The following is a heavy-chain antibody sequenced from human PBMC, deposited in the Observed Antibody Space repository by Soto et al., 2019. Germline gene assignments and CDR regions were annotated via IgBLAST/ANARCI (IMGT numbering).Heavy chain of an antibody. J-gene: IGHJ3*02. CDR2: IYYSGST. CDR3: ARPPYGDYAGAFDI. Sequence: SETLSLTCTVSGGSISSYYWSWIRQPPGKGLEWIGYIYYSGSTNYNPSLKSRVTISVDTSKNQFSLKLSSVTAADTAVYYCARPPYGDYAGAFDIWGQGTMVTVSS. D-gene: IGHD4-17*01. V-gene: IGHV4-59*08. CDR1: GGSISSYY.